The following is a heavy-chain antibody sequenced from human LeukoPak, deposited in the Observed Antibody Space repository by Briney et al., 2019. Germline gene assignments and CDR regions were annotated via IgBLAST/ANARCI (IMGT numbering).Heavy chain of an antibody. Sequence: GGSLRLSCAASGFTFSSYAMSWVRQAPGKGLEWVSAISGSGGSTYYADSVKGRFTISRDNSKNTLYLQMNSLRAEDTAVYYCARDRYYDILTGYYTYYGMDVWGQGTTVTVSS. V-gene: IGHV3-23*01. CDR2: ISGSGGST. D-gene: IGHD3-9*01. J-gene: IGHJ6*02. CDR1: GFTFSSYA. CDR3: ARDRYYDILTGYYTYYGMDV.